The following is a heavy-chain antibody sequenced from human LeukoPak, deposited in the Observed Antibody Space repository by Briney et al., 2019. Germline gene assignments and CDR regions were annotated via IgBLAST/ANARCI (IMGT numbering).Heavy chain of an antibody. V-gene: IGHV4-34*01. CDR2: INHSGST. CDR1: GGSFSGYY. J-gene: IGHJ6*02. Sequence: SETLSLTCAVYGGSFSGYYWSWIRQPPGKGLEWIGEINHSGSTNYNPSLKSRVTISVDTSKNQFSLKLSSVTAADTAVYYRARDRRHPIGYSSSWWNYYYGMDVWGQGTTVTVSS. D-gene: IGHD6-13*01. CDR3: ARDRRHPIGYSSSWWNYYYGMDV.